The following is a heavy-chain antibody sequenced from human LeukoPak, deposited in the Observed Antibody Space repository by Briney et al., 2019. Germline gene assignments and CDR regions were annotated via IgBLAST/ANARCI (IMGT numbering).Heavy chain of an antibody. J-gene: IGHJ4*02. D-gene: IGHD7-27*01. CDR1: GGSISSGSYY. Sequence: PSETLFLTCTVSGGSISSGSYYWSWIRQPAGKGLEWIGRIYTSGSTNYNPSLKSRVTMSVDTSKNQFSLKLSSVTAADTAVYYCASISQANWGSGQDYWGQGTLVTVSS. CDR3: ASISQANWGSGQDY. V-gene: IGHV4-61*02. CDR2: IYTSGST.